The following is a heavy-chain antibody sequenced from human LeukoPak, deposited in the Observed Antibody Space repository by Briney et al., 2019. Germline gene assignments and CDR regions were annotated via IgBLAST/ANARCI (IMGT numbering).Heavy chain of an antibody. CDR3: ARDPGLSGWHNFDY. CDR2: IRSSSSTI. Sequence: GGSLILSCAASGFTFSSYSMNWVRQAPGKGLEWVSYIRSSSSTIYYAHSVTGRFTISRDNAKNSLYLQMNSLRDEDTAVYYCARDPGLSGWHNFDYWGQGTLVTVSS. V-gene: IGHV3-48*02. CDR1: GFTFSSYS. J-gene: IGHJ4*02. D-gene: IGHD6-19*01.